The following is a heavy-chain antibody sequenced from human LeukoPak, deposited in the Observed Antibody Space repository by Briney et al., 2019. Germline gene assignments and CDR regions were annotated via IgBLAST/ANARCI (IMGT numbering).Heavy chain of an antibody. CDR1: GLTVSSNY. J-gene: IGHJ5*02. Sequence: GESLRLSCTASGLTVSSNYMSWVRQAPGKGLEWVSEIYSDGTTYYAASVKGRSTISRDNANRMLSLHINSLRVEDSAIYYCARGGKLEPTALASWGQGSLVVVSS. CDR2: IYSDGTT. CDR3: ARGGKLEPTALAS. V-gene: IGHV3-53*01. D-gene: IGHD2-21*02.